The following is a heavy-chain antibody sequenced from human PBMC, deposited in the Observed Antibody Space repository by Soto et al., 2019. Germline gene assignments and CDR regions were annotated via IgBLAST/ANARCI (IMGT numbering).Heavy chain of an antibody. CDR1: GGSISSGDYY. CDR2: IYYSGST. J-gene: IGHJ4*02. V-gene: IGHV4-30-4*01. Sequence: SETLSLTCTVSGGSISSGDYYWSWIRQPPGKGLEWIGYIYYSGSTYYNPSLKSRVTISVDTSKNQFSLKLSSVTAADTAVYYCARAFDILTRYYFDYWGQGTLVNVS. D-gene: IGHD3-9*01. CDR3: ARAFDILTRYYFDY.